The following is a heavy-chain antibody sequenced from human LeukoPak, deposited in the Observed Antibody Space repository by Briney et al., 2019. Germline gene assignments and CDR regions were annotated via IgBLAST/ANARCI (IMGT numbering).Heavy chain of an antibody. J-gene: IGHJ4*02. CDR2: IYSGGST. V-gene: IGHV3-53*01. CDR3: ARENDSSGWSRPAFDY. D-gene: IGHD3-22*01. Sequence: GGSLRLSCAASGFTFNTYAMSWVRQAPGKGLEWVSVIYSGGSTYYADSVKGRFTTSRDNSKNTLYLQMNSLRAEDTAVYYCARENDSSGWSRPAFDYWGQGTLVTVSS. CDR1: GFTFNTYA.